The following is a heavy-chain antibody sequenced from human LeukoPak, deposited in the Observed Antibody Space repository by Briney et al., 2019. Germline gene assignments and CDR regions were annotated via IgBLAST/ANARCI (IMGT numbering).Heavy chain of an antibody. D-gene: IGHD2/OR15-2a*01. CDR3: AGPLWPTDY. J-gene: IGHJ4*02. V-gene: IGHV4-59*01. CDR2: IYYSGST. CDR1: GGSISSYY. Sequence: PSETLSLTCTVSGGSISSYYWSWIRQPPGKGLEWIGYIYYSGSTNYNPSLKSRVTISVDTSKNQFSLKLSSVTAADTAVYYCAGPLWPTDYWGQGTLVTVSS.